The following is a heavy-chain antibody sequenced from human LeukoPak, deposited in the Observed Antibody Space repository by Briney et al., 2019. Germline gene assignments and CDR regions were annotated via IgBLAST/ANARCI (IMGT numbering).Heavy chain of an antibody. V-gene: IGHV1-46*01. D-gene: IGHD2-15*01. CDR1: GYTFTSYY. CDR3: AREGCCEFSWFDP. CDR2: INPSGGST. Sequence: GASVKVSCKASGYTFTSYYMHWVRQAPGQGLEWMGIINPSGGSTSYAQKFQGRVTMTRNTSISTAYMELSSLRSDDTAVYYCAREGCCEFSWFDPWGQGTLVTVSS. J-gene: IGHJ5*02.